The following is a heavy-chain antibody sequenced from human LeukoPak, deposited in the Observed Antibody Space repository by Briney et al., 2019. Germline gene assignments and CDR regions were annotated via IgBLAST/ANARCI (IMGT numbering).Heavy chain of an antibody. CDR2: IDYSGTT. V-gene: IGHV4-59*01. Sequence: SETLSLTCTVSGGSISTYYWSWIRQPPGKGLEWIAYIDYSGTTKCNPSLKSRVTISIDTSKNQFSLKMSSVTAADTAVCYCARDWWGGDRKPYGLDLWGQGTTVTVSS. CDR1: GGSISTYY. CDR3: ARDWWGGDRKPYGLDL. J-gene: IGHJ6*02. D-gene: IGHD4-17*01.